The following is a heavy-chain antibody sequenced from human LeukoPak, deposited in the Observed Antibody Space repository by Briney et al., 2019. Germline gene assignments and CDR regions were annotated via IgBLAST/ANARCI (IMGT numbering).Heavy chain of an antibody. V-gene: IGHV4-34*01. J-gene: IGHJ4*02. CDR3: ARAMPYYYDSSGYYGGYYFDY. D-gene: IGHD3-22*01. Sequence: SETLSLTCAVYGGSFSGYYWSWIRQPPGKGLEWIGEINHSGSTNHNPSLKSRVTISVDTSKNQFSLKLSSVTAADTAVYYCARAMPYYYDSSGYYGGYYFDYWGQGTLVTVSS. CDR1: GGSFSGYY. CDR2: INHSGST.